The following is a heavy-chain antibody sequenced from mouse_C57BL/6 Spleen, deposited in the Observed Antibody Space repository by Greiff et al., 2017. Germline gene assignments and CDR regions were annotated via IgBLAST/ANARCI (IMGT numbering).Heavy chain of an antibody. V-gene: IGHV1-74*01. Sequence: VKLQQPGAELVKPGASVQVSCKASGYTFTSYWMHWVKQRPGQGLEWIGRIHPSDSDTNYNQKFKGKATLTVDKSSSTAYMQLISLTSEDSAVYYCAMMNWDEDYWGQGTTLTVSS. J-gene: IGHJ2*01. CDR3: AMMNWDEDY. CDR2: IHPSDSDT. CDR1: GYTFTSYW. D-gene: IGHD4-1*01.